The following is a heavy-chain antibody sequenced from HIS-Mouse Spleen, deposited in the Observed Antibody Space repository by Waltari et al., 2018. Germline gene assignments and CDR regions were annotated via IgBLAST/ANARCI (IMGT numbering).Heavy chain of an antibody. Sequence: EVQLLESGGGLVQPGGSLRLSCAASGFTFSSYAMSWFRLAPGKVLEWVSAISGSGGSKYYADSVKGRFTISRDNSKNTLYLQMNSLRAEDTAVYYCAKDLEEYSGSYYGMDVWGQGTTVTVSS. CDR3: AKDLEEYSGSYYGMDV. D-gene: IGHD1-26*01. V-gene: IGHV3-23*01. J-gene: IGHJ6*02. CDR1: GFTFSSYA. CDR2: ISGSGGSK.